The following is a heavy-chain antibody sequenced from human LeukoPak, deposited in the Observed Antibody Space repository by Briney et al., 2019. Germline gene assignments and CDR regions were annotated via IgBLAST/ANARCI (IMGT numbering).Heavy chain of an antibody. V-gene: IGHV3-48*01. CDR3: ASRVGALEY. CDR1: GFTFSDYS. CDR2: ISSSSATI. D-gene: IGHD1-26*01. Sequence: GGSLRLSCAASGFTFSDYSMNWVHQAAGKGREWVSYISSSSATIFYAADEKGRVTISRENAKNSLYLQLNSLRAEATAVYYCASRVGALEYWGQGTLVTVSS. J-gene: IGHJ4*02.